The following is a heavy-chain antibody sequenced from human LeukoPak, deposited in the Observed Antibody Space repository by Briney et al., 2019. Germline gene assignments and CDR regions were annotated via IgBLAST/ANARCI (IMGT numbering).Heavy chain of an antibody. Sequence: ASVQVSCQVSGSSLPDLSLHWVRQAPGKGLEWMGGFDPEDGEPIYAQKFQGRLSMTEDTSKDTGYMELRTLRSEDTALYYCAKSHGDYGLLDYWGQGTLVTVSS. CDR3: AKSHGDYGLLDY. J-gene: IGHJ4*02. V-gene: IGHV1-24*01. D-gene: IGHD4-17*01. CDR1: GSSLPDLS. CDR2: FDPEDGEP.